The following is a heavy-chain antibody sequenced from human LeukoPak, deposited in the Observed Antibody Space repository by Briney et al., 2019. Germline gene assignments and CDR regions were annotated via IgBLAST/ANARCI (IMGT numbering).Heavy chain of an antibody. CDR3: ARPRWDDYGDLYFDY. Sequence: SETLSLTCTVSGGSISSYYWRWIRQPPGKGLEWIGYIYYSGSTNYNPSLKSRVTISVDTSKNQFSLKLSSVTAADTAVYYCARPRWDDYGDLYFDYWGQGTLVTVSS. D-gene: IGHD4-17*01. V-gene: IGHV4-59*08. CDR2: IYYSGST. J-gene: IGHJ4*02. CDR1: GGSISSYY.